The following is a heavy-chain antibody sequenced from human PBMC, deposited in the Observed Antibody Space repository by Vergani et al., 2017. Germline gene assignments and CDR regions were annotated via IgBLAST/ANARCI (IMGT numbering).Heavy chain of an antibody. CDR1: GYSLTELT. CDR2: FDPEHGEV. D-gene: IGHD3-22*01. J-gene: IGHJ4*02. Sequence: QVQLVQSGSEVRKPGASVKVSCQVSGYSLTELTIHCVRQAPGKGLEWMGGFDPEHGEVTFAHHIQGRVTMTEDRSTDTAYMELSSLRPEDTALYYCAIVTDYDDSSGYYLDYWGQGTLVTVSS. V-gene: IGHV1-24*01. CDR3: AIVTDYDDSSGYYLDY.